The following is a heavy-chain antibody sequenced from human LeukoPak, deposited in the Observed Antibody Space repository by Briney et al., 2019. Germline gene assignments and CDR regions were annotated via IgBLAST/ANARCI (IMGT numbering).Heavy chain of an antibody. CDR2: IYSGGST. D-gene: IGHD4-17*01. V-gene: IGHV3-66*01. J-gene: IGHJ4*02. Sequence: GGSLRLSCAASGFTVSSNYMSWVRQAPGKGLEWVSVIYSGGSTYYADSVKGRFTISRDNSKNTLYLQMNSLRAEDTAVYYCARSPYGDYARYDFDYWGQGTLVTASS. CDR1: GFTVSSNY. CDR3: ARSPYGDYARYDFDY.